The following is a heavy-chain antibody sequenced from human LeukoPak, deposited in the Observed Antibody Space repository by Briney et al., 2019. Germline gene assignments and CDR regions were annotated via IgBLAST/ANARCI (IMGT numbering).Heavy chain of an antibody. CDR2: ITSSGGST. CDR1: GFTFSIYA. CDR3: ASWSIAVAGFDY. D-gene: IGHD6-19*01. V-gene: IGHV3-23*01. Sequence: GGSLRLSCAASGFTFSIYAMSWVRQAPGKGLEWVSTITSSGGSTYYADSVKGRFTISRDNSKNTLYLQMNSLRAEDTAVYYCASWSIAVAGFDYWGQGTLVTVSS. J-gene: IGHJ4*02.